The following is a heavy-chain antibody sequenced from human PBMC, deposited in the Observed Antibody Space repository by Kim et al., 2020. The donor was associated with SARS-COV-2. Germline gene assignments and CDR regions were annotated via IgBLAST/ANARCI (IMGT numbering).Heavy chain of an antibody. CDR2: IRGGGAVI. CDR3: AKCHSNWGDDAFDI. CDR1: GFTFGNYA. V-gene: IGHV3-23*01. J-gene: IGHJ3*02. D-gene: IGHD7-27*01. Sequence: GGSLRLSCAASGFTFGNYAMPWVRQAPGKGLEWVSYIRGGGAVIHYAGSVKGRCTISRDNFKNSLYLQLDSLRAEDTAVYYCAKCHSNWGDDAFDIWGLGTMVTVSS.